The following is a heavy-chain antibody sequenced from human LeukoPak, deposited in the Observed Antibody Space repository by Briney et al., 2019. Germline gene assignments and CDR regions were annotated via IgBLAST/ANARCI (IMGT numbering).Heavy chain of an antibody. D-gene: IGHD2/OR15-2a*01. CDR2: ISPDGSSA. CDR3: ARVSFCPRCHFDY. V-gene: IGHV3-74*03. CDR1: GFSFSSYW. J-gene: IGHJ4*02. Sequence: GGSLRLSCAASGFSFSSYWMHWVRQAPGKGLVWVARISPDGSSALSADSVRGRFTISRDNADNTLYLQLNSLRAENTAVYYCARVSFCPRCHFDYWGQGTLVTVSS.